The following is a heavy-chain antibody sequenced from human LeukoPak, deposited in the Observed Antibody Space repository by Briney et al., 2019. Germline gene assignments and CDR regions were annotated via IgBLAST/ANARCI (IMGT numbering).Heavy chain of an antibody. D-gene: IGHD6-19*01. CDR1: GYTFTSYG. V-gene: IGHV1-18*04. Sequence: ASVKVSCKASGYTFTSYGISWVRQAPGQGLEWMGWISAYNGNTNYAQKLQGRVTMTTDTSTSIAYMELRSLRSDDTAVYYCARGSAQIAVAGGEDAFDIWGQGTMVTVSS. CDR2: ISAYNGNT. CDR3: ARGSAQIAVAGGEDAFDI. J-gene: IGHJ3*02.